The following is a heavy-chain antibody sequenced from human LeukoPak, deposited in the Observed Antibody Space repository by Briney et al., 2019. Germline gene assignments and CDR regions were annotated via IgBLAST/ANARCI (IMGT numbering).Heavy chain of an antibody. CDR2: ISSSGSTI. V-gene: IGHV3-48*03. Sequence: GGSLRLSCAASGFTFSSYEMNWVRQAPGKGLEWVSYISSSGSTIYYADSVKGRFTISRDNAKNSLYLQMNSLRDEDTAVYYCASPKYSSSWYGQPVDYWGQGTLVTVSS. CDR1: GFTFSSYE. D-gene: IGHD6-13*01. CDR3: ASPKYSSSWYGQPVDY. J-gene: IGHJ4*02.